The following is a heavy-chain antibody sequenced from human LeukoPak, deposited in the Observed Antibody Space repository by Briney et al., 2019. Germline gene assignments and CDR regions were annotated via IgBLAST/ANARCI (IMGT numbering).Heavy chain of an antibody. CDR2: ISWSSGNI. V-gene: IGHV3-9*01. Sequence: GGSLRLSCAASGFSFDDYAMHWIRHAPGKGLEWVSGISWSSGNIGYADSVKGRFTISRDNAKNSLYLQMNSLRAEDTALYYCAKGRGEMVRPRFDYWGQGTPVTVSS. CDR3: AKGRGEMVRPRFDY. CDR1: GFSFDDYA. J-gene: IGHJ4*02. D-gene: IGHD5-18*01.